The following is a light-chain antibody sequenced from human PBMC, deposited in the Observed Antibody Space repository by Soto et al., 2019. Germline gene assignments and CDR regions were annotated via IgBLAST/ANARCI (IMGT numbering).Light chain of an antibody. CDR3: GAWDDRFNGIYV. Sequence: QSVLTQPPSASGTPGQWFTISCSGSSSNIGSNTVSWYQQIPGTAPRVLIYSNNQRPSGVLDRFSGSKSGTSASLAISGLQSEDEADYFCGAWDDRFNGIYVFGTGTKVTVL. J-gene: IGLJ1*01. CDR2: SNN. CDR1: SSNIGSNT. V-gene: IGLV1-44*01.